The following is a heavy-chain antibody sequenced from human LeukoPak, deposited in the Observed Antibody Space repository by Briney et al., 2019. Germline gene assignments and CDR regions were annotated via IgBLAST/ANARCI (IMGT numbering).Heavy chain of an antibody. CDR1: GFTFSSYA. CDR2: ISNDGRNK. J-gene: IGHJ4*02. D-gene: IGHD3-3*01. V-gene: IGHV3-30*04. Sequence: GGSLRLSCAASGFTFSSYAMQWVRQAPGKGLEWVAVISNDGRNKYNADSVKGRFTISRDNSKNTLYLQMNSLRAEDTAVYYCARDPVSTGLRINSDYWGQGTLVTVSP. CDR3: ARDPVSTGLRINSDY.